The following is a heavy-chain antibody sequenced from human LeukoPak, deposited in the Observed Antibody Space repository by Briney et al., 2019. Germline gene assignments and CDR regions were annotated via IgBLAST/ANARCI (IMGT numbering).Heavy chain of an antibody. Sequence: ASVKVSCKASGYTFTGYYMHWVRQAPGQGLEWMGWINPNSGGTNYAQKFQGRVTMTRDTSISTAYMELSRLRSDDTAVYYCARDIGRTIFGVVHYYYMDVWGKGTTVTVS. CDR3: ARDIGRTIFGVVHYYYMDV. CDR1: GYTFTGYY. V-gene: IGHV1-2*02. J-gene: IGHJ6*03. CDR2: INPNSGGT. D-gene: IGHD3-3*01.